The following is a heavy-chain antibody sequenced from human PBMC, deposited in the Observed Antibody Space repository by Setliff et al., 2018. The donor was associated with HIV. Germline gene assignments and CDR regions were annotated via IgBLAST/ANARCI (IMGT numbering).Heavy chain of an antibody. J-gene: IGHJ2*01. Sequence: PSETLSLTCTFSGDSISSGNYYWSWIRQPAGKGLEWIGRIYSTGSTNYNPSLKSRVTISSDTSKNLFSLKQTTVTAADAAVYYCTKDTGYILSGYRPHWYFDLWGRGTLVTVS. CDR1: GDSISSGNYY. D-gene: IGHD3-9*01. CDR2: IYSTGST. V-gene: IGHV4-61*02. CDR3: TKDTGYILSGYRPHWYFDL.